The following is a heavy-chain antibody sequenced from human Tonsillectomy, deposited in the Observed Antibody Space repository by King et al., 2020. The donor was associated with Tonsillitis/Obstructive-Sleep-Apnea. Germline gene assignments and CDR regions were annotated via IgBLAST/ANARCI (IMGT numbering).Heavy chain of an antibody. V-gene: IGHV4-39*01. J-gene: IGHJ6*03. CDR2: IYYSGST. CDR1: GGSISSSSYY. CDR3: ARPNYYYYYMDV. Sequence: LQLQESGPGLVKPSETLSLTCTVSGGSISSSSYYWGWIRQPPGKGLEWIGSIYYSGSTYYNPSLKSRVTISVDTSKNQFSLKLSSVTAADTAVYYCARPNYYYYYMDVWGKGTTVTVSS.